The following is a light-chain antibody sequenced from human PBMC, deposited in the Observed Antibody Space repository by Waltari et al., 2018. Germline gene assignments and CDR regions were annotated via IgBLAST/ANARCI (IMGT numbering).Light chain of an antibody. CDR3: SSYAGSNNLEVV. Sequence: QSALTQPPSASGSPGQSVTISCPGTSSDVGGYNYVYWYQQHPVKAPKLMMYEVSKRPSVFPDRFAGSKAGNPASLTAAGLQADDEADYDCSSYAGSNNLEVVFGGGTKLTVL. J-gene: IGLJ2*01. V-gene: IGLV2-8*01. CDR2: EVS. CDR1: SSDVGGYNY.